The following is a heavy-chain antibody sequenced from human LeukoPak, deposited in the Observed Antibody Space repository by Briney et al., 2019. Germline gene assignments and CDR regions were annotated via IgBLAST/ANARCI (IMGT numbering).Heavy chain of an antibody. Sequence: GGSLRLSCAASGFLFSSYGMHWVRQAPGKGLEWVAVISYDGSNTYYADSVKGRFTISRDNSKNTLYLQMNSLRAEDTAMYYCAKGSSAGRPYYFDYWGQGTLVTVSS. V-gene: IGHV3-30*18. CDR3: AKGSSAGRPYYFDY. D-gene: IGHD3-10*01. CDR2: ISYDGSNT. CDR1: GFLFSSYG. J-gene: IGHJ4*02.